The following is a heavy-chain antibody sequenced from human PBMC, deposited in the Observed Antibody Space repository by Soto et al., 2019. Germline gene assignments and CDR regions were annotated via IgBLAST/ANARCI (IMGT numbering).Heavy chain of an antibody. Sequence: SETLSLTCTVSGGSISSYYWSWIRQPPGKGLEWIGYIYYSGSTYYNPSLRSRVTISVDTSKNQFSLKLSSETAADTAVYYCARRYGSAIDYWGQGTLVTVSS. D-gene: IGHD1-26*01. J-gene: IGHJ4*02. V-gene: IGHV4-59*08. CDR3: ARRYGSAIDY. CDR2: IYYSGST. CDR1: GGSISSYY.